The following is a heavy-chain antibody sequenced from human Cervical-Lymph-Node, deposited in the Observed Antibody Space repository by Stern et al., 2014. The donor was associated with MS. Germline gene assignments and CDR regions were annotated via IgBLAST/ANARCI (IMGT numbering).Heavy chain of an antibody. Sequence: VQLVESGAEVKKPGSSVKVSCKASGGTFSSYAVSWVRQAPGQGLEWMGRIIPILGIANYAQRFQGRVTITADNSTSTAYMELSSLRSEDTAVYYCARGGGDSSGWYRYYFDYWGQGTLVTVSS. D-gene: IGHD6-19*01. J-gene: IGHJ4*02. CDR2: IIPILGIA. CDR1: GGTFSSYA. V-gene: IGHV1-69*09. CDR3: ARGGGDSSGWYRYYFDY.